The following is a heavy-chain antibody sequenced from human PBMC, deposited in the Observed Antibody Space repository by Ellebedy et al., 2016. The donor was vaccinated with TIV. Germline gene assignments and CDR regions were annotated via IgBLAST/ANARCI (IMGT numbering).Heavy chain of an antibody. J-gene: IGHJ3*02. V-gene: IGHV4-61*01. D-gene: IGHD3-3*01. CDR1: GASVSSGSYY. Sequence: SETLSLXXTVSGASVSSGSYYWSWMRQPPGKGLEWIGYIYYSGSTNYNPSLKSRVTISVDTSKNQFSLKLSSVTAADTAVYYCARGFNYDFWSGYYTMSAFDIWGQGTMVTVSS. CDR3: ARGFNYDFWSGYYTMSAFDI. CDR2: IYYSGST.